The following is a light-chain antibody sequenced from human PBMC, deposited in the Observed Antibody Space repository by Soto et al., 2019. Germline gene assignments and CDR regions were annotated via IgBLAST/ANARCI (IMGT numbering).Light chain of an antibody. V-gene: IGLV2-14*01. CDR1: SSDVGVYNS. CDR2: AVS. CDR3: SSYTISRSRS. J-gene: IGLJ2*01. Sequence: QSALTQPASVSGSLGQSITSSCTGTSSDVGVYNSDSWYQQHPGKAPKVMIYAVSNRPSGVSNRFSCSKSGNTASLTNSGRQPEDEADYYCSSYTISRSRSFGGGTAVTV.